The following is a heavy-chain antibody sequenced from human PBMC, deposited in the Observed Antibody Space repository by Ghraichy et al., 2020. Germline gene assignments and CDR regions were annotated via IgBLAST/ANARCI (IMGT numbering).Heavy chain of an antibody. CDR2: ISSNGGST. J-gene: IGHJ4*02. CDR3: VKSPYASVVVVAATPYYFDY. D-gene: IGHD2-15*01. CDR1: GFTFSSYA. Sequence: GGSLRLSCSASGFTFSSYAMHWVRQAPGKGLEYVSAISSNGGSTYYADSVKGRFTISRDNSKNTLYLQMSSLRAEDTAVYYCVKSPYASVVVVAATPYYFDYWGQGTLVTVSS. V-gene: IGHV3-64D*06.